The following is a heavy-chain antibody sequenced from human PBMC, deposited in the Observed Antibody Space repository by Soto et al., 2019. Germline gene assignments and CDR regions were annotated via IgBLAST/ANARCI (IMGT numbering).Heavy chain of an antibody. J-gene: IGHJ6*03. CDR1: GFTFSSYG. CDR3: AKVVTPTSYYYYYYMDV. V-gene: IGHV3-30*18. D-gene: IGHD2-15*01. CDR2: ISYDGSNK. Sequence: GGSLRLSCAASGFTFSSYGMHWVRQAPGKGLEWVAVISYDGSNKYYADSVKGRFTISRDNSKNTLYLQMNSLRAEDTAVYYCAKVVTPTSYYYYYYMDVWGKGTTVTVSS.